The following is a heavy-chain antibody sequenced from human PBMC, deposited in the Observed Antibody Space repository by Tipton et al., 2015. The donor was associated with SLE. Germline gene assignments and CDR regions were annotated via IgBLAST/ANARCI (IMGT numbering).Heavy chain of an antibody. V-gene: IGHV4-39*01. Sequence: TLSLTCTVSGGSISSSSYYWGRIRQPPGKGLEWIGSIYYSGSTYYNPSLKSRVTISVDTSKNQFSLKLSSVTAADTAVYYCASVVVPAAIGDYYGMDVWGQGTTVTVSS. CDR3: ASVVVPAAIGDYYGMDV. J-gene: IGHJ6*02. D-gene: IGHD2-2*02. CDR1: GGSISSSSYY. CDR2: IYYSGST.